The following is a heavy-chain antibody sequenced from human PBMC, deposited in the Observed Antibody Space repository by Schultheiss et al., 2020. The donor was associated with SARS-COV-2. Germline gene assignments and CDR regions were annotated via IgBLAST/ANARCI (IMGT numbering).Heavy chain of an antibody. V-gene: IGHV3-21*03. Sequence: GGSLRLSCAASGFTFSSYSMNWVRQAPGKGLEWVSSISSSSSYIYYADSVKGRFTISRDNAKNSLYLQMNSLKTEDTAVYYCTTEGIVVVPAAIRGAFDYWGQGTLVTVSS. J-gene: IGHJ4*02. CDR3: TTEGIVVVPAAIRGAFDY. CDR2: ISSSSSYI. D-gene: IGHD2-2*02. CDR1: GFTFSSYS.